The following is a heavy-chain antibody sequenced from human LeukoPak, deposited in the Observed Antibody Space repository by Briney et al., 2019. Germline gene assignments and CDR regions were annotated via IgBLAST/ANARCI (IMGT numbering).Heavy chain of an antibody. D-gene: IGHD3-22*01. CDR3: ARDAQGSSGY. CDR1: GGTFSSYA. V-gene: IGHV1-69*13. J-gene: IGHJ4*02. Sequence: SVKVSCKASGGTFSSYAINWVRQAPGQGLEWMGGIIPIFGTVNYAQKFQGRVTITADESTSTVYMELSSLRSEDTAVYYCARDAQGSSGYWGQGTLVTVSS. CDR2: IIPIFGTV.